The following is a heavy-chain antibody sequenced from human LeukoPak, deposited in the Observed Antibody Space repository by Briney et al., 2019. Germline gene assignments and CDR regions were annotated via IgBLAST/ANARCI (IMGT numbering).Heavy chain of an antibody. D-gene: IGHD3-22*01. Sequence: SETLSLTCAVYGGSFSGYYWSWIRQPPGKGVEWVGEINHSGSTNYNPSLKSRVTISVDTSKNHFSLKLSSVTAADTAVYYCARRRITMIVVVEDNWFDPWGQGTLVTVSS. J-gene: IGHJ5*02. CDR1: GGSFSGYY. CDR2: INHSGST. V-gene: IGHV4-34*01. CDR3: ARRRITMIVVVEDNWFDP.